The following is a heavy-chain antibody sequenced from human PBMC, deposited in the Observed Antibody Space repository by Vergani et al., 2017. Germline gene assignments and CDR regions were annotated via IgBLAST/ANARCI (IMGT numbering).Heavy chain of an antibody. CDR2: TYHSGRT. Sequence: QVQLQESGPGLVKPSETLSLTCAVSGYSISSGYYWGWIRQPPGKGLEWIGSTYHSGRTYYNPSLKSRVTISVDTSKNQYSLKLSSLTAADTAVYYCAGTTVTTRGPNAFDIWGQGTMVTVSS. D-gene: IGHD4-17*01. J-gene: IGHJ3*02. CDR3: AGTTVTTRGPNAFDI. CDR1: GYSISSGYY. V-gene: IGHV4-38-2*01.